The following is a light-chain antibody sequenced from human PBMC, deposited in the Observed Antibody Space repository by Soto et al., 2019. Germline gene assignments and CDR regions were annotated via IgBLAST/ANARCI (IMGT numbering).Light chain of an antibody. J-gene: IGKJ5*01. CDR2: AAS. CDR3: QQYGSSAIT. Sequence: EIVLTQSPGTLCLSPGEGATLSCRASQSISSNFLAWYQHKPGQAPRLLIYAASIRATGIPDRFRGSGSGTDFTLTISRLEPEDFAVYYCQQYGSSAITFGQGTRLEIK. CDR1: QSISSNF. V-gene: IGKV3-20*01.